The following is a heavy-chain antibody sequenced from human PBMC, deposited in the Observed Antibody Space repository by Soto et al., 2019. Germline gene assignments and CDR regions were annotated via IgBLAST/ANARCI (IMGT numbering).Heavy chain of an antibody. Sequence: XETLSFTCAVYKGSFSGHYWSWIRSPPGKGLEWIGEINHSVSTNYNPSLKSRVTISVDTSKNQFSLKLSSVTAADTAVYYCARGNSSGSYDLYYYYYGMDVCGQATTVTFSS. D-gene: IGHD6-19*01. CDR1: KGSFSGHY. CDR2: INHSVST. V-gene: IGHV4-34*01. J-gene: IGHJ6*01. CDR3: ARGNSSGSYDLYYYYYGMDV.